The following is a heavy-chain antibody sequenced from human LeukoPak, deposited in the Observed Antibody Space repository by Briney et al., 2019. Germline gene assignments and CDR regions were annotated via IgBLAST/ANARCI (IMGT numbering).Heavy chain of an antibody. V-gene: IGHV4-30-2*01. D-gene: IGHD6-13*01. J-gene: IGHJ4*02. CDR1: VDSISSGGYS. CDR2: IYRNGNT. CDR3: GRGGIAAAASGIDY. Sequence: SHTLALTCAFSVDSISSGGYSWSWIRQPPGKGLEWIGYIYRNGNTYYNPSLKSRVTISVDRTKNQFSLNLSSGTAADTAVYYCGRGGIAAAASGIDYWGQGTLVAVSS.